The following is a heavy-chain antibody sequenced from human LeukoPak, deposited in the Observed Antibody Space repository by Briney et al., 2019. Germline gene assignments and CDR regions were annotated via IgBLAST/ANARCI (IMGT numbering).Heavy chain of an antibody. V-gene: IGHV1-8*03. Sequence: ASVKVSCKASGYTFTSYDITWVRQATGQGLEWMGWMNPNSGNTGYAQKFQGRVTITRNTSISTAYMELSSLRSEDTAVYYCARGGQVVGGGGGYNWFDPWGQGTLVTVSS. CDR1: GYTFTSYD. D-gene: IGHD3-16*01. CDR3: ARGGQVVGGGGGYNWFDP. J-gene: IGHJ5*02. CDR2: MNPNSGNT.